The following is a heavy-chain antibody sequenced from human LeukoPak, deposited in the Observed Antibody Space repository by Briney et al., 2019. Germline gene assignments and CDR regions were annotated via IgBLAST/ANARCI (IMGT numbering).Heavy chain of an antibody. V-gene: IGHV1-18*01. J-gene: IGHJ4*02. CDR3: ARVEPGDPFDY. Sequence: ASVKVSCKASGYTFTTYGITWVRQAPGQGLEWMGWTSGYNGDTNYAQKLQGRVTMTTDTSTSTAYMELRSLRSDDTAVYYCARVEPGDPFDYWGQGTLVTVSS. CDR2: TSGYNGDT. D-gene: IGHD1-14*01. CDR1: GYTFTTYG.